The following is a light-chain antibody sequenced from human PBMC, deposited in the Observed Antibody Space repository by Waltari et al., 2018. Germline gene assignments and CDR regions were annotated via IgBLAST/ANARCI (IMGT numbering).Light chain of an antibody. CDR1: GSDVGDFNL. Sequence: QSALTQPPSASGSPGHSVTISCTGTGSDVGDFNLVSWYQQRPGKAPKLLMFELNKRPSGVSSRFSGSKSANAASLTISGLQAEDEGDYYCGSYTVTNNLYVFGTGTKVTVL. V-gene: IGLV2-8*01. J-gene: IGLJ1*01. CDR2: ELN. CDR3: GSYTVTNNLYV.